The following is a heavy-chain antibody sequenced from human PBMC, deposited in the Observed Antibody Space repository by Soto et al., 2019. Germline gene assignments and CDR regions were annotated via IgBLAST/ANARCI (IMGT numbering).Heavy chain of an antibody. CDR1: EYNFTNYG. CDR2: IYPGDSDT. D-gene: IGHD4-4*01. CDR3: ARHKGPDDYSNYFSHYYYYYMDV. V-gene: IGHV5-51*01. J-gene: IGHJ6*03. Sequence: PGQPKKISSKVSEYNFTNYGSGWMSQIHGKGLEWMGIIYPGDSDTRYSPSFQGQVTISADKSISTAYLQWSSLKASDTAMYYCARHKGPDDYSNYFSHYYYYYMDVWGKGTTVTVSS.